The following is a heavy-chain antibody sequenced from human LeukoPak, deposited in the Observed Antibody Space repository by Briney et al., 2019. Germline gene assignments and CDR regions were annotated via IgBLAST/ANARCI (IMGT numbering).Heavy chain of an antibody. V-gene: IGHV3-48*03. Sequence: GGSLRLSCAASGFTFSSYEMNWVRQPPGKGLEWVSYISDSGSIIHYADSVKGRFTISRDNAKNPLYLHMNSLRAEDTAVYYCARGVTMVRGVINYWGQGTLVTVSS. D-gene: IGHD3-10*01. CDR2: ISDSGSII. CDR1: GFTFSSYE. J-gene: IGHJ4*02. CDR3: ARGVTMVRGVINY.